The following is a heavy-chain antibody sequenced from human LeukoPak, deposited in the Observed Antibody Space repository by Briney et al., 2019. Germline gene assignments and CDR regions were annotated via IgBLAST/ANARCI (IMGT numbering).Heavy chain of an antibody. CDR2: MNPNSSNT. J-gene: IGHJ6*02. D-gene: IGHD6-19*01. CDR1: GYTFTRYD. CDR3: ARGQRTGSSGWYFRYNYYGMDV. V-gene: IGHV1-8*01. Sequence: ASVKVSCKASGYTFTRYDINWVRQATGQGLEWMGWMNPNSSNTGYAQKFQGRVTMTRNTSISTAYMELSSLRSEDTAVYYCARGQRTGSSGWYFRYNYYGMDVWGQGTTVTVSS.